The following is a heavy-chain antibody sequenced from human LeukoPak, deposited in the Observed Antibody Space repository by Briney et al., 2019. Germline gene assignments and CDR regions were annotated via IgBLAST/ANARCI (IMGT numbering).Heavy chain of an antibody. D-gene: IGHD4-17*01. Sequence: PGGSLRLSCVASGFTFSSYWMHWVRQAPGKGLVWVSRIKSDGSSTSYAGFVKGRFTISRDNAENTLYLQMNSLRGEDTAVYYCAGDSDYGGYSRFDYWGQGTLVTVSS. CDR2: IKSDGSST. CDR3: AGDSDYGGYSRFDY. J-gene: IGHJ4*02. V-gene: IGHV3-74*01. CDR1: GFTFSSYW.